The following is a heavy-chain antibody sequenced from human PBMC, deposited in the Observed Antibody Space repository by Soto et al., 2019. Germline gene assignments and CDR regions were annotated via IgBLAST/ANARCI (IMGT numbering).Heavy chain of an antibody. CDR1: GFTFSSYA. D-gene: IGHD3-22*01. V-gene: IGHV3-23*01. Sequence: GGSLRLSCAASGFTFSSYAVSWVRQAPGKGPEWISSISGSGSTIYYADSVKGRFTISRDNSKNTLYLQMSSLRAEDTAVYYCAKVFYYYDSSGYYYFDYWGQGTLVTVS. CDR2: ISGSGSTI. J-gene: IGHJ4*02. CDR3: AKVFYYYDSSGYYYFDY.